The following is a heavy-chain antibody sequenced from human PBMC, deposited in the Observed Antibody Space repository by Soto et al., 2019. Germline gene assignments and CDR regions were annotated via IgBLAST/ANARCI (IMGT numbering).Heavy chain of an antibody. V-gene: IGHV4-59*01. CDR1: GGSISSYY. CDR3: AGERNGLDP. CDR2: IYYSGST. J-gene: IGHJ5*02. Sequence: SETLSLTCTVSGGSISSYYWSWIRQPPGKGLEWIGYIYYSGSTNYNPSLKSRVTISVDTSKNQFSLKLSSVTAADTAVYYCAGERNGLDPWGQGTLVTVS.